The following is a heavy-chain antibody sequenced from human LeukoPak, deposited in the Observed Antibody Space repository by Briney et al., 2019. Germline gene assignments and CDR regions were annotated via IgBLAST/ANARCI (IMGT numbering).Heavy chain of an antibody. CDR2: IWYDGSNK. V-gene: IGHV3-33*01. J-gene: IGHJ5*02. CDR1: GFTFSSYG. D-gene: IGHD4-17*01. CDR3: ARASKIYGDYINWFDP. Sequence: GGSLRLSCAASGFTFSSYGMHWVRQAPGKGLEWVAVIWYDGSNKYYADSVKGRFTTSRDNSKNTLYLQMNSLRAEDTAVYYCARASKIYGDYINWFDPWGQGTLVTVSS.